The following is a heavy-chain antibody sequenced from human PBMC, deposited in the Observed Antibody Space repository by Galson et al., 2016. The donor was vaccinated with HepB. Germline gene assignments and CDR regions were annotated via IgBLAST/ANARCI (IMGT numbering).Heavy chain of an antibody. V-gene: IGHV3-7*03. D-gene: IGHD3-10*01. CDR3: ARGRLTMVRGLNGYYFDL. CDR1: GFGFSSYW. CDR2: IKQEGSEK. Sequence: SLRLSCAASGFGFSSYWMSWVRQAPGKGLEWVANIKQEGSEKFYVDSLKGRLTIARDNAKNSLFLQMNSLRADDTAVYYCARGRLTMVRGLNGYYFDLWGQGTLVTVSS. J-gene: IGHJ4*02.